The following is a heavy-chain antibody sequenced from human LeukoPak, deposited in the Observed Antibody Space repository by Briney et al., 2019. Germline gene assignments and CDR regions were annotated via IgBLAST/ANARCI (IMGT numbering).Heavy chain of an antibody. J-gene: IGHJ4*02. D-gene: IGHD2-8*02. Sequence: PSETLSLTCTVPGGSISSPDYYWGWVRQPPGKGLEWIASMYYTGNTYYNPSPKSRVTIFVDTSKDQSSLKLSSVTAADTAVYFCARHPRDLVLAIYAEYFDYWGQGALVTVSS. CDR2: MYYTGNT. CDR1: GGSISSPDYY. V-gene: IGHV4-39*01. CDR3: ARHPRDLVLAIYAEYFDY.